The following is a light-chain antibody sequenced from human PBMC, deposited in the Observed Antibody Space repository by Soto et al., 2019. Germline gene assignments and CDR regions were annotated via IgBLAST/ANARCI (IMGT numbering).Light chain of an antibody. CDR3: QQYGSSPR. J-gene: IGKJ1*01. V-gene: IGKV3-20*01. CDR2: GAS. CDR1: QSVSSSY. Sequence: EIVMTQSPATLSVSPGERATLSCRASQSVSSSYLAWYQQKPGQAPRLLIYGASSRATGILDRFSGSGSGTDFTLTISRLEPEDFAVYYCQQYGSSPRFGQGTKVDIK.